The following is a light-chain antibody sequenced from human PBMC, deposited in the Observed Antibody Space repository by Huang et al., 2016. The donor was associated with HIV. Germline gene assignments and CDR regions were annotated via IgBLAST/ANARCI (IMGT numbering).Light chain of an antibody. CDR3: QQHNSWLRT. CDR1: QSVGSN. J-gene: IGKJ1*01. CDR2: GAS. Sequence: EMVMTQSPATLSVSPGERATLSCRASQSVGSNVAWYQQKPGQAPRLLIYGASTRATNISARFSGSGSGTEFTLTISGLQSEDFAVYYCQQHNSWLRTFGQGTKVEIK. V-gene: IGKV3-15*01.